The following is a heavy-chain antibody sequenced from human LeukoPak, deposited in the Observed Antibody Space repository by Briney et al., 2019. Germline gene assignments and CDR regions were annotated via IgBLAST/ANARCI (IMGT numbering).Heavy chain of an antibody. CDR3: ARRTVAAAGTIFDY. V-gene: IGHV1-2*02. CDR1: GYTFTGYY. J-gene: IGHJ4*02. Sequence: GASVKVSCKASGYTFTGYYMHWVRQAPGQGLEWMGWINPNSGGTNYAQKFQGRVTMTRDTSISTAYMELSRLRSDDTAVYYCARRTVAAAGTIFDYWGQGTLVTVSS. CDR2: INPNSGGT. D-gene: IGHD6-13*01.